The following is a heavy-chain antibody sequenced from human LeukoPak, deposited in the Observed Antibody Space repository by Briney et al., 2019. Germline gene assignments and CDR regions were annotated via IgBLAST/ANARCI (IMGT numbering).Heavy chain of an antibody. Sequence: GASVKVSCKASGYTFIGYYMHWVRQAPGQGLEWMGWINPNSGGTNYAQKFQGWVTMTRDTSISTAYMELSRLRSDDTAVYYCARVPGSGSYYTFDYWGQGTLVTVSS. CDR2: INPNSGGT. V-gene: IGHV1-2*04. J-gene: IGHJ4*02. D-gene: IGHD3-10*01. CDR3: ARVPGSGSYYTFDY. CDR1: GYTFIGYY.